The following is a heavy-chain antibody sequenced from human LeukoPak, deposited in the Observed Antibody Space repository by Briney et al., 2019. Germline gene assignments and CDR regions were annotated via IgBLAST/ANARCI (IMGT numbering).Heavy chain of an antibody. CDR3: AALIVVVITPRGRDAFDI. D-gene: IGHD3-22*01. J-gene: IGHJ3*02. CDR2: IYYSGST. Sequence: PSETLSLTCTVSGGSISSSSYYWGWIRQPPGKGLEWIGSIYYSGSTYYNPSLKSRVTISVDTSKNQFSLKLSSVTAADTAVYYCAALIVVVITPRGRDAFDIWGQGTMVTVSS. CDR1: GGSISSSSYY. V-gene: IGHV4-39*07.